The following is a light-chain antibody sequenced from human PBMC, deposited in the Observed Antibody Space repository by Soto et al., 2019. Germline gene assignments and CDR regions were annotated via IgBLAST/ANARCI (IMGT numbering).Light chain of an antibody. V-gene: IGKV3-20*01. CDR2: DAS. Sequence: EIVLTQSPGTLSLSPGERATLSCRASLSITSNFLAWYQQKPGQAPRLLLYDASNRATGIPDRFSGRGSGTDFSLTISRLEPEDFGVYYCQQYGSSVWTFGQGTRVEIK. CDR1: LSITSNF. J-gene: IGKJ1*01. CDR3: QQYGSSVWT.